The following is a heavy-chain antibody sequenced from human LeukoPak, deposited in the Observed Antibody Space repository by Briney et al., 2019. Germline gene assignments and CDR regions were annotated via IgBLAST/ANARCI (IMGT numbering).Heavy chain of an antibody. CDR3: ARDFGYGSGSYGVN. CDR1: GFTVSTNH. Sequence: GGSLRLSCAASGFTVSTNHMSWVRQPPGKGLEWVSVIYIGRSTYYADSVKGRFTISRDDSKNTLYLQMNSLRAEDTAVYYCARDFGYGSGSYGVNWGQGTLVTVSS. CDR2: IYIGRST. D-gene: IGHD3-10*01. J-gene: IGHJ4*02. V-gene: IGHV3-66*01.